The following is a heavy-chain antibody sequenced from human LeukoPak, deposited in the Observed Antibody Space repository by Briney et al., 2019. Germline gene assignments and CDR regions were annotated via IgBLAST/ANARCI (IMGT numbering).Heavy chain of an antibody. V-gene: IGHV3-23*01. Sequence: GGSLRLSCVASGFTFRSYAMSWVRQAPGKGLEWVSAISGSGGSTYYADSVKGRFTISRDNSKNTLYLQMNSLRAEDTAVYYCAKGGLRYRDYYYYMDVWGKGTTVTISS. CDR2: ISGSGGST. J-gene: IGHJ6*03. CDR1: GFTFRSYA. CDR3: AKGGLRYRDYYYYMDV. D-gene: IGHD4-17*01.